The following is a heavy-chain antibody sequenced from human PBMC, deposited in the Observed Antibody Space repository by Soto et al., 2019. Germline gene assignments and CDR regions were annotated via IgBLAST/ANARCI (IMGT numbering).Heavy chain of an antibody. Sequence: ASVKVSCKTSGYVFTSFAIHCMRQAPGQGPEWMGWINTGNGDSKYSEKFQDRVTITRDTSATTAYMELSSLRSEDTAVYYCARSKTIVMPGFDHWGQGTLVTVSS. J-gene: IGHJ4*02. V-gene: IGHV1-3*04. CDR1: GYVFTSFA. CDR2: INTGNGDS. D-gene: IGHD2-21*01. CDR3: ARSKTIVMPGFDH.